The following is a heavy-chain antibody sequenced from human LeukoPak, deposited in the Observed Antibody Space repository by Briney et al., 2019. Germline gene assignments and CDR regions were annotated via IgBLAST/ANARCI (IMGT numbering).Heavy chain of an antibody. Sequence: GGSLRLSCVASGFTFGSYWMHWVRQAPGKGPVWVSRINYDGTSTTYADSVKGRFTISRDNAKNSLYLQMNSLRAEDTAVYYCARVRVGAGIYFDYWGQGTLVTVSS. CDR3: ARVRVGAGIYFDY. D-gene: IGHD1-26*01. CDR1: GFTFGSYW. J-gene: IGHJ4*02. V-gene: IGHV3-74*01. CDR2: INYDGTST.